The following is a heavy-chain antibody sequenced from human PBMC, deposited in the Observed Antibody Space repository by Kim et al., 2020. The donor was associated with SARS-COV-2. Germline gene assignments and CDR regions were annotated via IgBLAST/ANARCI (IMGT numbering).Heavy chain of an antibody. CDR2: TYYRSKWYN. CDR3: ARGQSVLMVYALAAFDI. D-gene: IGHD2-8*01. J-gene: IGHJ3*02. V-gene: IGHV6-1*01. CDR1: GDSVSSNSAA. Sequence: SQTLSLTCAISGDSVSSNSAAWNWIRQSPSRGLEWLGRTYYRSKWYNDYAVSVKSRITINPDTSKNQFSLQLNSVTPEDTAVYYCARGQSVLMVYALAAFDIWGQGTMVTVSS.